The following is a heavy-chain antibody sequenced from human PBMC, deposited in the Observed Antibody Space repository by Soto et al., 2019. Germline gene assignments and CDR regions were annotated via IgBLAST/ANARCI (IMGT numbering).Heavy chain of an antibody. Sequence: SETLSLTCAVYGGSFSGYYWSWIRQPPGKGLEWIGEINHSGSTNYNPSLKSRVTISVDTSKNQFSLKLSSVTAADTAVYYCARSLRNYCSGGSCYKIGFDYWDQGTLVTVSS. D-gene: IGHD2-15*01. J-gene: IGHJ4*02. CDR2: INHSGST. CDR3: ARSLRNYCSGGSCYKIGFDY. CDR1: GGSFSGYY. V-gene: IGHV4-34*01.